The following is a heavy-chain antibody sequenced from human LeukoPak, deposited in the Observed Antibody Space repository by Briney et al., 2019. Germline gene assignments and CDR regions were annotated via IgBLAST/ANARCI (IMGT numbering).Heavy chain of an antibody. D-gene: IGHD6-6*01. CDR3: ATSKFKYSSSSFDY. CDR2: IYGSP. V-gene: IGHV4-59*11. CDR1: GGSITDHF. Sequence: SETLSLTCSVSGGSITDHFWGWIRHPPGMGLEWIGHIYGSPTYNPSLKSRVTISVDTSKNQFSLKLSSVTAADTAVYYCATSKFKYSSSSFDYWGQGTLVTVSS. J-gene: IGHJ4*02.